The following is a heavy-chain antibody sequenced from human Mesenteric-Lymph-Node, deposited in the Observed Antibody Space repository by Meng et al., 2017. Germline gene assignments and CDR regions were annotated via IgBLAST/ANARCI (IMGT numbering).Heavy chain of an antibody. CDR2: IYYIGST. Sequence: QRPLQWSGPGLVNPSAPLSLTCTVSGGSISSSRHYWGWIRPPPGQGLEWIGSIYYIGSTYSNPSLRSRVTMSLDTSKNQFSLKLSSVTATDTAVYYCARHDGGYGDYFDHWGQGTLVTVSS. CDR1: GGSISSSRHY. CDR3: ARHDGGYGDYFDH. V-gene: IGHV4-39*01. D-gene: IGHD5-12*01. J-gene: IGHJ4*02.